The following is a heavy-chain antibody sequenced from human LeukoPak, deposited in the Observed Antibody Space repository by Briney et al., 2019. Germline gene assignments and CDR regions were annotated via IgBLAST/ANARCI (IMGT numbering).Heavy chain of an antibody. Sequence: GGSLRLSCAASGFTFSSYAMSWVRQAPGKGLEWVSAISGSGGSTYYADSVKGRFTISRDNSKNTLYLQMNSLRAEDTAVYYCAKHRYCSSTSCYWEYFRHWGQGTLVTVSS. CDR1: GFTFSSYA. CDR3: AKHRYCSSTSCYWEYFRH. D-gene: IGHD2-2*01. CDR2: ISGSGGST. V-gene: IGHV3-23*01. J-gene: IGHJ1*01.